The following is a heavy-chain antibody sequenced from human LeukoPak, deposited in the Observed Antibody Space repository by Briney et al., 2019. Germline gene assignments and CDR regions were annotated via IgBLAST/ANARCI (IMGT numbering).Heavy chain of an antibody. CDR3: ASRTQGYSSSHEPYYYYYYYMDV. J-gene: IGHJ6*03. CDR2: IYYSGST. CDR1: GGSISSSSYY. D-gene: IGHD6-13*01. V-gene: IGHV4-39*07. Sequence: SETLSLTCTVSGGSISSSSYYWGWIRQPPGKGLEWIGSIYYSGSTYYNPSLKSRVTISVDTSKNQFSLKLSSVTAADTAVYYCASRTQGYSSSHEPYYYYYYYMDVWGKGTTVTVSS.